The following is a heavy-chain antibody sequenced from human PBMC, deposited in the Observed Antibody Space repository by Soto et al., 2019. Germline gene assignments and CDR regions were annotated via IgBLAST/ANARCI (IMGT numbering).Heavy chain of an antibody. D-gene: IGHD3-9*01. Sequence: SETLSLTCAVYGGSFSGYYWSWIRQPPGKGLEWIGEINHSGSTNYNPSLKSRVTISVDTAYLQMNSLKTEDTAVYYCTSGTYYDILTGYYHRAFDIWGQGTMVTVSS. J-gene: IGHJ3*02. CDR3: TSGTYYDILTGYYHRAFDI. CDR2: INHSGST. V-gene: IGHV4-34*01. CDR1: GGSFSGYY.